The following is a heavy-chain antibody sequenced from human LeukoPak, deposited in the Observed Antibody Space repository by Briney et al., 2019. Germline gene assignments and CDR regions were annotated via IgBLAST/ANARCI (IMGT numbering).Heavy chain of an antibody. CDR2: IYYSGST. CDR1: GGSISSYY. CDR3: ARGARSRHYYDSSGYWY. D-gene: IGHD3-22*01. J-gene: IGHJ4*02. V-gene: IGHV4-59*12. Sequence: PSETLSLTCTVSGGSISSYYWSWIRQPPGKGLEWIGYIYYSGSTNYNPSLKSRVTISVDTSKNQFSLKLSSVTAADTAVYYCARGARSRHYYDSSGYWYWGQGTLVTVSS.